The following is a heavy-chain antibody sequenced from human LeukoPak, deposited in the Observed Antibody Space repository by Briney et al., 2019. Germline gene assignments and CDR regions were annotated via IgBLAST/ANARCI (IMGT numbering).Heavy chain of an antibody. CDR2: IYYSGST. Sequence: PSETLSLTCTVSGGSISSSSYYWGWIRQPPGKGLKWIGSIYYSGSTYYNPSLKSRVTISVDTSKNQFSLKLTSVTAADTAVYYCARRGYDSSGYYIVYWGQGTLVTVSS. CDR3: ARRGYDSSGYYIVY. D-gene: IGHD3-22*01. J-gene: IGHJ4*02. CDR1: GGSISSSSYY. V-gene: IGHV4-39*01.